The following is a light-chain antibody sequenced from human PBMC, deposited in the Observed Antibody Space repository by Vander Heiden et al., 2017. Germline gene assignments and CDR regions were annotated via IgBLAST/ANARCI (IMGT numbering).Light chain of an antibody. CDR3: QQYSSAPGS. CDR1: QGVSNY. Sequence: IKLPQSPSSLSSSVGDRVTLTCRASQGVSNYLAWYQQKPGKVPRLLIYAASTWQSGIPARFSGSGSGTDFTLTISSLEPEDVAAYYCQQYSSAPGSFGPGTKVDIK. J-gene: IGKJ3*01. V-gene: IGKV1-27*01. CDR2: AAS.